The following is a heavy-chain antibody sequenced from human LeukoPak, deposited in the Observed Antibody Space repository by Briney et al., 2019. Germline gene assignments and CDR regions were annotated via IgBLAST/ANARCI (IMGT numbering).Heavy chain of an antibody. D-gene: IGHD3-22*01. J-gene: IGHJ4*02. CDR1: GGTFSSYA. Sequence: ASVKVSCKASGGTFSSYAINWVRQAPGQGLEWMGRIIPILGIANYAQKFQGRVTITADKSTSTAYMELSSLRSEDTAVYYCARAPRSYYYDSSGYLDYWGQGTLVTVSS. CDR2: IIPILGIA. CDR3: ARAPRSYYYDSSGYLDY. V-gene: IGHV1-69*04.